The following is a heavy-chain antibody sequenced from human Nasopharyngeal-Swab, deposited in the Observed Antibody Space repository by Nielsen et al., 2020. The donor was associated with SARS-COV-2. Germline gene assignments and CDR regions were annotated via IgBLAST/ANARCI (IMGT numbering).Heavy chain of an antibody. D-gene: IGHD1-1*01. CDR2: IYTSGST. V-gene: IGHV4-61*02. J-gene: IGHJ6*03. CDR1: GGSISSGSYY. Sequence: SETLSLTCTVSGGSISSGSYYWSWIRQPAGKGLEWIGRIYTSGSTNYNPSLKSRVTISVDTSKNQFSLKLSSVTAADTAVYYCAREVSTGTTGGGTIYYYYYYMDVWGKGTTVTVSS. CDR3: AREVSTGTTGGGTIYYYYYYMDV.